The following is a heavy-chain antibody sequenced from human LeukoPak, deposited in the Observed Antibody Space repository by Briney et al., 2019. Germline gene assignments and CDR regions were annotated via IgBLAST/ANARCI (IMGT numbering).Heavy chain of an antibody. CDR3: AKIDRQYCSRSSCYALDY. CDR2: IYPGDSDT. D-gene: IGHD2-2*01. J-gene: IGHJ4*02. Sequence: GESLKISCKCSGYSFTSYWIGWVRQMPGKGLEWMGMIYPGDSDTRYSPSFQGQVTISVDKSISTAYLQWSSLKASDTAIYYCAKIDRQYCSRSSCYALDYWGQGTQVTVSS. V-gene: IGHV5-51*01. CDR1: GYSFTSYW.